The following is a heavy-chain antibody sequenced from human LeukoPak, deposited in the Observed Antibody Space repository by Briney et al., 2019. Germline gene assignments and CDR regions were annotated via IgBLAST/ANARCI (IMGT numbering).Heavy chain of an antibody. CDR2: SYWNDDK. V-gene: IGHV2-5*01. J-gene: IGHJ4*02. D-gene: IGHD6-19*01. CDR3: AHSPRPGIAVAGFDY. Sequence: SGPTLVNPTQTLTLTCTFSGFSLSTSGVGVGWIRQPPGKALEWLALSYWNDDKRYSPSLQSRLTITKDTSKTQVVLTMTNMNPVDTATYYCAHSPRPGIAVAGFDYWGQGTLVTVSS. CDR1: GFSLSTSGVG.